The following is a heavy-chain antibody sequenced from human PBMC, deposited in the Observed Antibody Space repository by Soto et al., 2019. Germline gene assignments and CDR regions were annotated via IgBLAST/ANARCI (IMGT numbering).Heavy chain of an antibody. CDR3: ARESGDNWTYEVY. CDR1: GGFISDYS. D-gene: IGHD1-7*01. CDR2: VHINGNT. V-gene: IGHV4-4*07. J-gene: IGHJ4*02. Sequence: ETLSLTCTVSGGFISDYSMSWIRQSAGKGLEWVGRVHINGNTHYNPSLRGRVTMSVDTSNNQFHLRVTSVTAADTAVYYCARESGDNWTYEVYWGQGTLVTVSS.